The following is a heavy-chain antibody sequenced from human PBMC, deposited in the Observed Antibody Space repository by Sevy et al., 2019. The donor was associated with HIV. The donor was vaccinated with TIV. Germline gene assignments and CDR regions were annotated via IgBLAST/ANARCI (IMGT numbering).Heavy chain of an antibody. CDR3: STDPIIVLLVTDGMDV. D-gene: IGHD2-8*02. CDR2: IKSKTDGGTT. CDR1: GFTFSNAW. V-gene: IGHV3-15*01. J-gene: IGHJ6*02. Sequence: GGSLRLSCAASGFTFSNAWMSWVRQAPGKGLEWVGRIKSKTDGGTTDNVAPVKGRFTISRDDSKNTLFLQMNSLKTEDTAVYYCSTDPIIVLLVTDGMDVWGQGTTVTVSS.